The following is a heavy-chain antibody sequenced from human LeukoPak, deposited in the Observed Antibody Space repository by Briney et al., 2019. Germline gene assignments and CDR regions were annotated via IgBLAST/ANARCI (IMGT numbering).Heavy chain of an antibody. J-gene: IGHJ4*02. Sequence: ASVKVSCKASGYTFTGYYMHWVRQAPGQGLEWMGWINPNSGGTNYAQKSQGRVTMTRDTSISTAYMELSRLRSDDTAVYYCARGAHRAAYQLLWEGYFDCWGQGTLVTVSS. CDR1: GYTFTGYY. CDR3: ARGAHRAAYQLLWEGYFDC. V-gene: IGHV1-2*02. D-gene: IGHD2-2*01. CDR2: INPNSGGT.